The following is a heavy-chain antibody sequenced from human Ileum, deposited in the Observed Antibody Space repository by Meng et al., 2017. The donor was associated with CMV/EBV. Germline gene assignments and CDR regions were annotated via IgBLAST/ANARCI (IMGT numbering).Heavy chain of an antibody. CDR3: ATGMAASSNVLHY. CDR2: FNSDGSTA. Sequence: CTPSGVAFTTWIHWVRQAPGMGLVWVSHFNSDGSTANYADSVKGRFTVSRDNAKSILHLQMNSLRAEDTAVYYCATGMAASSNVLHYWGQGTLVTVSS. D-gene: IGHD3-10*02. CDR1: GVAFTTW. J-gene: IGHJ4*02. V-gene: IGHV3-74*01.